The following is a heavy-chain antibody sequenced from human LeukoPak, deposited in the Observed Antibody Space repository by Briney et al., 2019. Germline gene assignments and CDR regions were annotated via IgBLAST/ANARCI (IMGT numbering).Heavy chain of an antibody. CDR3: ARTHRSRGNFDY. J-gene: IGHJ4*02. Sequence: GGSLRLSCAASGFTFSSYAMHWVRQAPGKGLEWVAVISYDGSNKYYADSVKGRFTISRDNSKNTLYLQMNSLRAEDTAVYYCARTHRSRGNFDYWGQGTLVTVSS. CDR1: GFTFSSYA. CDR2: ISYDGSNK. V-gene: IGHV3-30-3*01. D-gene: IGHD3-16*01.